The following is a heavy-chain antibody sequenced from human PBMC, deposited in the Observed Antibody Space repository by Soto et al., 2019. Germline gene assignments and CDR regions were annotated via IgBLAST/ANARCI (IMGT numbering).Heavy chain of an antibody. CDR2: IYYSGST. Sequence: SETLSLTCTVSGGSISSGGYYWSWIRQHPGKGLEWIGYIYYSGSTYYNPSLKSRVTISVDTSKNQFSLKLSPVTAADTAVYYCARAVVVVAATRVFDAFDIWGQGTMVTVSS. CDR3: ARAVVVVAATRVFDAFDI. V-gene: IGHV4-31*03. J-gene: IGHJ3*02. CDR1: GGSISSGGYY. D-gene: IGHD2-15*01.